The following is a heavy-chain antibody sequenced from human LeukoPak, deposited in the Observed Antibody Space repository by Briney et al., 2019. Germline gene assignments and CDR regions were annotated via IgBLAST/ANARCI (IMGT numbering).Heavy chain of an antibody. Sequence: SVKVSCRASGGTFSSYAISWVRQAPGQGLEWMGRIIPIFGTANYAQKFQGRVTITTDESTSTAYMELSSLRSEDTAVYYCARENIHCSGGSCYSNDAFDVWGQGTMVTVSS. V-gene: IGHV1-69*05. CDR2: IIPIFGTA. CDR3: ARENIHCSGGSCYSNDAFDV. J-gene: IGHJ3*01. CDR1: GGTFSSYA. D-gene: IGHD2-15*01.